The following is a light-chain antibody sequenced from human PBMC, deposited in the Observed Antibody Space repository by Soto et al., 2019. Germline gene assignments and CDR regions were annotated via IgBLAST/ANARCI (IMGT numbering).Light chain of an antibody. V-gene: IGKV3-20*01. J-gene: IGKJ1*01. CDR1: QTVNNNY. CDR2: GAS. CDR3: QQYGGSAPWT. Sequence: EIVLTQPPGPLSVSPGDRVTLSCRASQTVNNNYLAWYQQKPGQAPRLLIYGASTPATGTPARFSGSGSGTHFTLTVSRLEPEDFAVYCCQQYGGSAPWTFGPGTKVDIK.